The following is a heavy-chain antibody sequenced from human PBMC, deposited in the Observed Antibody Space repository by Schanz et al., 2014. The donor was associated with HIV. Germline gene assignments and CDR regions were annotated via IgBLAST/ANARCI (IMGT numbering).Heavy chain of an antibody. J-gene: IGHJ4*02. V-gene: IGHV3-21*01. D-gene: IGHD6-13*01. CDR3: ARGLTSSWFAPLDF. Sequence: VQLVESGGGVVQPGRSLRLSCAASGFGLSGYGMNWVRQAPGKGLEWVSSISSSGSFLYYAELVKGRFTISRDNAKNSLYLQMNSLRAEDTAVYYCARGLTSSWFAPLDFWGLGTLVTVSS. CDR2: ISSSGSFL. CDR1: GFGLSGYG.